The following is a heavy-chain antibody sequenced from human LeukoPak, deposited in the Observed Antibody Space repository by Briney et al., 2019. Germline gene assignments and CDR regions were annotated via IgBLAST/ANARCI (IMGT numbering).Heavy chain of an antibody. V-gene: IGHV3-72*01. D-gene: IGHD4-17*01. CDR2: TRNKANNHTT. Sequence: GGSLRLSCAASGFTFSDHYMDWLRQAPGKGLEWVGRTRNKANNHTTESAASVKGRFTISRDDSKNSPYLQMNSLKIEDTAVYYCARSSYGAFDYWGPGTLVTVSS. J-gene: IGHJ4*02. CDR1: GFTFSDHY. CDR3: ARSSYGAFDY.